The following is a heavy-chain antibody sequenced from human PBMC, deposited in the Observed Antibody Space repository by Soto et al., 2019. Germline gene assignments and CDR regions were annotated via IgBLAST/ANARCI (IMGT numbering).Heavy chain of an antibody. V-gene: IGHV5-51*01. CDR1: GYSFISYW. CDR2: FYPGDSDA. D-gene: IGHD2-15*01. J-gene: IGHJ6*03. CDR3: ARHRKEKKIPEPGGPHFYYYMTV. Sequence: GESLKISCKGSGYSFISYWIGWVRQMPGKGLEWMGIFYPGDSDATYSPSFQGQVTISADKSINTAYLQWSSLKASDTAMYCWARHRKEKKIPEPGGPHFYYYMTVGGKGTRVTVPS.